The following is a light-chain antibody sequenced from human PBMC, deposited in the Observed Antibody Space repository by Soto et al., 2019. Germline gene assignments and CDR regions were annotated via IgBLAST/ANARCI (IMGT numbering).Light chain of an antibody. Sequence: DIQMTQSPSSLSASIGDRVTITCQASQNITNNLNWYQQKPGKAPKLLIYAASNLQSGVPSTFSGSGSGTDFTLTISSLQPEDFATYYCQQSHSIPWTFGQGTKVDIK. J-gene: IGKJ1*01. CDR1: QNITNN. CDR2: AAS. CDR3: QQSHSIPWT. V-gene: IGKV1-39*01.